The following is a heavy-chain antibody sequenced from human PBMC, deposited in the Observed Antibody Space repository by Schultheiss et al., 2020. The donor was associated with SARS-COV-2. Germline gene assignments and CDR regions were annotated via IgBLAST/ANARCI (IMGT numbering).Heavy chain of an antibody. CDR1: GFTFDDYT. V-gene: IGHV3-43*01. CDR2: ISWDGGST. Sequence: GGSLRLSCAASGFTFDDYTMHWVRQPPGKGLEWVSLISWDGGSTDYADSVKGRFTISRDNSKNSLYLQMNSLRTEDTALYYCAKDLTAAGTREGYYYYYAMDVWAQGTTVTVSS. CDR3: AKDLTAAGTREGYYYYYAMDV. J-gene: IGHJ6*02. D-gene: IGHD6-13*01.